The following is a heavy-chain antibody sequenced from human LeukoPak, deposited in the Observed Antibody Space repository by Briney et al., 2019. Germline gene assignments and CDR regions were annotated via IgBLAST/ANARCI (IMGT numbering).Heavy chain of an antibody. CDR1: GGSFSGYY. J-gene: IGHJ4*02. CDR2: INHSGST. V-gene: IGHV4-34*01. Sequence: SETLSLTCAVYGGSFSGYYWSWIRQPPEKGLEWIGEINHSGSTNYNPSLKSRVTISVDTSKNQFSLKLSSVTAADTAVYYCASTYCSGGSCYSGHDYWGQGTLVTVSS. D-gene: IGHD2-15*01. CDR3: ASTYCSGGSCYSGHDY.